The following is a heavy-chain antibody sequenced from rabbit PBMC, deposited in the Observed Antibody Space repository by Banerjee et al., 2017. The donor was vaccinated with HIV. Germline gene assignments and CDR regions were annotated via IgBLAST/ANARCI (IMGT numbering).Heavy chain of an antibody. V-gene: IGHV1S47*01. CDR3: ARYGYDGYDDYGYFSS. Sequence: RTYYASWVNGRFTISRSTSLNTVTLQMTSLTAADTATYFCARYGYDGYDDYGYFSSWGPGTLVTVS. J-gene: IGHJ4*01. CDR2: RT. D-gene: IGHD2-1*01.